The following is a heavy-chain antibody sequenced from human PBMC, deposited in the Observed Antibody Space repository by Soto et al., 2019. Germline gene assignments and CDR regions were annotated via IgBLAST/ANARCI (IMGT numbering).Heavy chain of an antibody. Sequence: QLQLQESGSGLVKPSQTLSLTCAVSGGSISSGGYSWSWIRQPPGKGLEWIGYIYHSGSTYYNPSPKRRVXXXLXXSTNQFSLNLSSVTAADTAVYYCARGMTTVPTYDYWGQGTLVTVSS. D-gene: IGHD4-4*01. CDR3: ARGMTTVPTYDY. V-gene: IGHV4-30-2*01. CDR1: GGSISSGGYS. CDR2: IYHSGST. J-gene: IGHJ4*02.